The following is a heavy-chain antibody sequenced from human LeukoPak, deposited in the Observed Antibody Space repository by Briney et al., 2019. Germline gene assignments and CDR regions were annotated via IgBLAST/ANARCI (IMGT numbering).Heavy chain of an antibody. CDR2: IKSDDSST. V-gene: IGHV3-74*01. J-gene: IGHJ4*02. D-gene: IGHD1-26*01. CDR1: GFTFSSYW. Sequence: GGSLRLSCAASGFTFSSYWMRWVRQAPGKGLVWVSRIKSDDSSTSYADSVKGRFTISRDNAKNTLYLQMNSLRAEDTAVYYCARGDGGSYQGRFDYWGQGTLVTVSS. CDR3: ARGDGGSYQGRFDY.